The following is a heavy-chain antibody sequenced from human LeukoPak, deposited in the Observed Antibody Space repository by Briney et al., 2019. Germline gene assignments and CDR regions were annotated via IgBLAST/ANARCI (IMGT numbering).Heavy chain of an antibody. J-gene: IGHJ6*03. D-gene: IGHD2-2*01. CDR3: ARLFRRIFVPNKPAAIPIYYYYMDV. Sequence: SQTLSLTCTVSGGSISSGSYYWSWIRQPAGKGLEWIGRIYTSGSTNYNPSLKSRVTISVDTSKNQFSLKLSSVTAADTAVYYCARLFRRIFVPNKPAAIPIYYYYMDVWGKGTTVTISS. CDR1: GGSISSGSYY. V-gene: IGHV4-61*02. CDR2: IYTSGST.